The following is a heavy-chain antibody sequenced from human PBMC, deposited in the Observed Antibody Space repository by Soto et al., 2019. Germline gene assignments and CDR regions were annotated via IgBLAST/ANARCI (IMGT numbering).Heavy chain of an antibody. CDR2: LWYDGSSE. V-gene: IGHV3-33*01. CDR1: GFSFSFSG. J-gene: IGHJ3*02. CDR3: ARGLAKVAGGAFDI. D-gene: IGHD3-16*01. Sequence: QVHLVESGGGVFQPGRSLRLSCAASGFSFSFSGMHWVRQAPGKWLEWVAGLWYDGSSENYADSVKGRFTISRHNSKNTLHLQMDSMIVEDTAMYYCARGLAKVAGGAFDIWGQGTMVIVSS.